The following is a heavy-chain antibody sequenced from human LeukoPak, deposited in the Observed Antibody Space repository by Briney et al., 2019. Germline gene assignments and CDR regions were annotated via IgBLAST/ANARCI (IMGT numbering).Heavy chain of an antibody. CDR2: ISWNSGSI. Sequence: SGGSLRLPCAASGFTFDDYAMHWVRQAPGKGLEWVSGISWNSGSIGYADSVKGRFTISRDNAKNSLYLQMNSLRAEDTALYYCAKDIDGSYLGLGDYWGQGTLVTVSS. CDR1: GFTFDDYA. D-gene: IGHD1-26*01. CDR3: AKDIDGSYLGLGDY. J-gene: IGHJ4*02. V-gene: IGHV3-9*01.